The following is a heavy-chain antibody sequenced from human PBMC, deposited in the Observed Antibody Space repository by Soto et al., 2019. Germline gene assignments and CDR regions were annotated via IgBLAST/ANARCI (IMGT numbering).Heavy chain of an antibody. D-gene: IGHD3-3*01. V-gene: IGHV3-48*03. CDR2: ISSSGSTI. J-gene: IGHJ4*02. CDR1: GFTFSSYE. Sequence: PVGSLRLSCAASGFTFSSYEMNWVRQAPGKGLEWVSYISSSGSTIYYADSVKGRFTISRDNAKNSLYLQMNSLRAEDTAVYYCARREPGDFWSGYPDYWGQGTLVTVSS. CDR3: ARREPGDFWSGYPDY.